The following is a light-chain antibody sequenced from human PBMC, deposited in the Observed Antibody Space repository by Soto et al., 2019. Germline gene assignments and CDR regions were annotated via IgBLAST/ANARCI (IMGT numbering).Light chain of an antibody. CDR2: EVS. CDR3: TSYAGSNTYV. V-gene: IGLV2-8*01. Sequence: QSALTQPPSASGSPVQSVTISCTGTSSDVGNYNYVSWYQHHPGKAPKLMIYEVSKWPSGVPDRFSGSKSGNTASLTVSGLQAEDEADYYCTSYAGSNTYVFGTGTKVTVL. J-gene: IGLJ1*01. CDR1: SSDVGNYNY.